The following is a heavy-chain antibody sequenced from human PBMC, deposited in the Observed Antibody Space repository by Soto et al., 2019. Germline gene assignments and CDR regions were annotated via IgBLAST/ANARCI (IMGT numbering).Heavy chain of an antibody. D-gene: IGHD3-22*01. V-gene: IGHV4-34*01. CDR1: GGSFSGYY. CDR2: INHSGST. J-gene: IGHJ5*02. CDR3: ARVTTMIVVVSNWGFDP. Sequence: SETLSLTCAVYGGSFSGYYWSWIHQPPGKGLEWIGEINHSGSTNYNPSLKSRVTISVDTSKNQFSLKLSSLTAADTAVYYCARVTTMIVVVSNWGFDPWGQGTLVTVSS.